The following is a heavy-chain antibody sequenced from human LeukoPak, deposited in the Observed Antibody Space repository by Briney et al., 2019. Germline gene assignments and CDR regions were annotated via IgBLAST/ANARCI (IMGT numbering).Heavy chain of an antibody. D-gene: IGHD3-22*01. CDR1: GGSISSSSYY. Sequence: SETLSLTCTVSGGSISSSSYYWGWIRQPPGRGLEWIGSIYYSGRTYYNPSLKSRVTISVDTSKNQFSLKLSSVTAADTAVYYCAREVVITSWFDPWGQGTLVTVSS. CDR3: AREVVITSWFDP. J-gene: IGHJ5*02. CDR2: IYYSGRT. V-gene: IGHV4-39*07.